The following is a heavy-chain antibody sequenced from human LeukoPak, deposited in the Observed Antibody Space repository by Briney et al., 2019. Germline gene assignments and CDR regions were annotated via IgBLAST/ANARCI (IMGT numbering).Heavy chain of an antibody. D-gene: IGHD3-10*01. V-gene: IGHV3-30-3*01. CDR2: ISYDGSNK. Sequence: GGSLRLSCAASGFTFSSYAMHWVRQAPGKGLEWVAVISYDGSNKYYADSVKGRFTISRDNSKNTLYLQVNSLRAEDTAVYYCAKDKVRVVRGVIGGYWGQGTLVTVSS. CDR1: GFTFSSYA. CDR3: AKDKVRVVRGVIGGY. J-gene: IGHJ4*02.